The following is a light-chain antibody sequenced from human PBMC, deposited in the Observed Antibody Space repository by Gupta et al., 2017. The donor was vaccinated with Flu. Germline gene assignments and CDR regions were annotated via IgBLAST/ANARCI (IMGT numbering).Light chain of an antibody. Sequence: GDRVTITCRASQGVRSYVGWYKQKPGIAPKLLIYSASTLQSGLPSRFSGSGSGTEYTLPMKGMQPEDFATYFCQQVHSYPYTFGQGTKLEIK. J-gene: IGKJ2*01. CDR2: SAS. V-gene: IGKV1-9*01. CDR1: QGVRSY. CDR3: QQVHSYPYT.